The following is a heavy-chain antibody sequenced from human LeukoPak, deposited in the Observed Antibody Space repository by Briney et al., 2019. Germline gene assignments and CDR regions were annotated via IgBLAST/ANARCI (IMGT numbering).Heavy chain of an antibody. V-gene: IGHV1-2*02. CDR2: INPASSGT. J-gene: IGHJ4*02. Sequence: AASVKVSCKASGYTFTGHYIHWVCQAPGQGLEWVGWINPASSGTNFAQKFQGRVTMTWDTSTSTAHMELSSLTPDDAAVFYCARQLGNYYRAFDYWGQGTLVTVSS. CDR1: GYTFTGHY. CDR3: ARQLGNYYRAFDY. D-gene: IGHD1-26*01.